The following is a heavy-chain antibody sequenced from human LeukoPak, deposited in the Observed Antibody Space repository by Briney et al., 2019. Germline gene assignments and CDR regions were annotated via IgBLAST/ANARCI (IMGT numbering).Heavy chain of an antibody. CDR2: MYSSGST. J-gene: IGHJ4*02. CDR1: GGVISSSGYY. CDR3: ARHDY. V-gene: IGHV4-39*01. Sequence: SETLSLTCTVSGGVISSSGYYWGWIRQPPGKGLEWIGSMYSSGSTYYNPSLKSRVTISVDTSKNQFSLKLDSVTAADTAVYYCARHDYWGQGTLVTVSS.